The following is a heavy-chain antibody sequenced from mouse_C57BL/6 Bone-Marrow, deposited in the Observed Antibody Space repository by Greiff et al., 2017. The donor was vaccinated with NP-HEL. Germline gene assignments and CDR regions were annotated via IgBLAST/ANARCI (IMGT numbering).Heavy chain of an antibody. Sequence: QVQLQQPGAELVRPGSSVKLSCKASGYTFTSYWMHWVKQRPIQGLEWIGNIDPSDSETHYNQKFKDKATLTVDKSASTAYMQLSSLTSEDSAVYYCARDHYGSSSWFAYWGQGTLVTVSA. CDR1: GYTFTSYW. CDR2: IDPSDSET. D-gene: IGHD1-1*01. CDR3: ARDHYGSSSWFAY. V-gene: IGHV1-52*01. J-gene: IGHJ3*01.